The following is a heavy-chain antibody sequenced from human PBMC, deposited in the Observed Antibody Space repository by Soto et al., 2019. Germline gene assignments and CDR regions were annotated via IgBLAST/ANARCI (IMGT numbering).Heavy chain of an antibody. CDR3: AGVCGGDCGTAFDV. Sequence: QVQLVESGGGVVQPGRSLRLSCAASGFTFSAYGIHWVRQAPGKGLEWVATISFDSRDKLYVDSMNGRLTISRENSRNTVYLQMDSLRAEDTAVYHCAGVCGGDCGTAFDVWGQGTVVAVSP. CDR2: ISFDSRDK. D-gene: IGHD2-21*02. J-gene: IGHJ3*01. CDR1: GFTFSAYG. V-gene: IGHV3-33*05.